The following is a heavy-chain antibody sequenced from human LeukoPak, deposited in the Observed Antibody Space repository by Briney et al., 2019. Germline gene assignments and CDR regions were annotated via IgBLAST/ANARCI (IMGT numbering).Heavy chain of an antibody. V-gene: IGHV3-9*01. CDR2: ISWNSGSI. CDR1: GFTFDDYA. Sequence: SRILSCAASGFTFDDYAMHWVRQPPGKGLEWVSGISWNSGSIVYADSVKGRFTISRDNAKNSLYLQMNSLRAEDTAVYYCARDLGYSSGPNYWGQGTRVTVSS. J-gene: IGHJ4*02. D-gene: IGHD6-19*01. CDR3: ARDLGYSSGPNY.